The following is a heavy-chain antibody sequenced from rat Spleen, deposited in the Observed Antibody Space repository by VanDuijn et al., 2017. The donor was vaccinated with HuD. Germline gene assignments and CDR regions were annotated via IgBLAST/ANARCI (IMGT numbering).Heavy chain of an antibody. J-gene: IGHJ1*01. V-gene: IGHV5-7*01. D-gene: IGHD1-2*01. CDR1: GFTFSDYA. Sequence: EVQLVESGGGLVQPGRSLKLSCAASGFTFSDYAMAWVRQAPKKGLEWVATIIYDGSSTYYRDSVKGRFTISRDNAKSTLYLQMDSLRSEDTSTYYCARHWAAMFLLYWYCDFWCPGTMVTVSS. CDR2: IIYDGSST. CDR3: ARHWAAMFLLYWYCDF.